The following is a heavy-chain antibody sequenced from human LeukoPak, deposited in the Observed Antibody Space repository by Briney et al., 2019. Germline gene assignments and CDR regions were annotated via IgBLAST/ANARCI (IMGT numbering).Heavy chain of an antibody. CDR1: GYTFTSYG. J-gene: IGHJ3*02. Sequence: ASVKVSCKASGYTFTSYGISWVRQAPGQGLEWMGWISAYNGNTNYEQKLQGRVTMTTDTSTSTAYMELRSLRSDDTAVYYCARERMGPYSSSWYGAFDIWGQGTMVTVSS. CDR3: ARERMGPYSSSWYGAFDI. V-gene: IGHV1-18*01. D-gene: IGHD6-13*01. CDR2: ISAYNGNT.